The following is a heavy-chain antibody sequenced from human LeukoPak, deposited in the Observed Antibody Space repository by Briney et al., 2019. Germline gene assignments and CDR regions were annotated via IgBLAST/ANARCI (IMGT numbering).Heavy chain of an antibody. CDR3: ARGLTTVTTDAFDI. D-gene: IGHD4-11*01. V-gene: IGHV1-69*02. Sequence: SVKVSCKDSRGTFSSYTISWVRQAPRQGLEWMGRIIPILGIANYAQKFQGRVTITADKSTSTAYMELSSLRSEDTAVYYCARGLTTVTTDAFDIWGQGTMVTVSS. CDR1: RGTFSSYT. J-gene: IGHJ3*02. CDR2: IIPILGIA.